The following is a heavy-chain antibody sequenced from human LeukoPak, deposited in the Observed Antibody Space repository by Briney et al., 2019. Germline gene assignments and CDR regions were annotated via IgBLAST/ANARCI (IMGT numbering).Heavy chain of an antibody. D-gene: IGHD3-3*01. J-gene: IGHJ4*02. V-gene: IGHV1-8*01. CDR3: ARGLYDFWSGYASTKYYFDY. CDR2: MNPNSGNT. CDR1: GYTFTSYD. Sequence: ASVKVSCKASGYTFTSYDINWVRQATGQGLEWMGRMNPNSGNTGYAQKFQGRVTMTRNTSISTAYMELSSLRSEDTAVYYCARGLYDFWSGYASTKYYFDYWGQGTLVTVSS.